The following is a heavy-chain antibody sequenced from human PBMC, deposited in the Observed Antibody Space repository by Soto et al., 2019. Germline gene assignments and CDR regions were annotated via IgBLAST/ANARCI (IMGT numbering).Heavy chain of an antibody. Sequence: EVQLVESGGGLVQPGGSLRLSCAASGFTFSSYWMHWVRQVPGKGLVWVSRINGDGSSTSYADSVKGRFTISRDNARNRIYLQMNSRSAEDTAVYYCARDIVVVPEAIEENYYCYGMDVWGQGTTVTVSS. CDR2: INGDGSST. J-gene: IGHJ6*02. V-gene: IGHV3-74*01. CDR1: GFTFSSYW. D-gene: IGHD2-2*01. CDR3: ARDIVVVPEAIEENYYCYGMDV.